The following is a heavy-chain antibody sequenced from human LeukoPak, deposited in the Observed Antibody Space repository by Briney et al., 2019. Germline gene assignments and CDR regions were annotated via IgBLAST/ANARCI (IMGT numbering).Heavy chain of an antibody. J-gene: IGHJ3*02. Sequence: SETLSLTCTVSGGSISSSSYYWGWIRQPPGKGLEWIGSIYYSGSTYYNPSLKSRVTISVDTSKNQFSLKLSSVTAADTAVYHCARARKQQLYFDAFDIWGQGTMDTVSS. D-gene: IGHD6-13*01. V-gene: IGHV4-39*01. CDR3: ARARKQQLYFDAFDI. CDR1: GGSISSSSYY. CDR2: IYYSGST.